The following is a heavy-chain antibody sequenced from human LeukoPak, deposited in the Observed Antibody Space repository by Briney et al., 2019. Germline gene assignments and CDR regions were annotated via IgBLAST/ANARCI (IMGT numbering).Heavy chain of an antibody. V-gene: IGHV1-8*03. J-gene: IGHJ4*02. Sequence: ASVKVSCKASGGTFSNYAISWVRQATGQGLEWMGWMNPNSGNTGYAQKFQGRVTITRNTSISTAYMELSSLRSEDTAVYYCARGVGGYCSGGSCYSRLVNFDYWGQGTLVTVSS. CDR3: ARGVGGYCSGGSCYSRLVNFDY. CDR1: GGTFSNYA. CDR2: MNPNSGNT. D-gene: IGHD2-15*01.